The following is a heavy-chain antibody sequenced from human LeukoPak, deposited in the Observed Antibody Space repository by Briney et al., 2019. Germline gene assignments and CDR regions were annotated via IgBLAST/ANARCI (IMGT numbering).Heavy chain of an antibody. CDR3: ARDNGQWLTKTHAFDI. Sequence: ASVKVSCKASGYTFTGYYIHWVRQAPGQGLEWMGWINDNSGGTKYAQKFQGRVTMTRDTSISTAYMELSRLRSDDTAVYYCARDNGQWLTKTHAFDIWGQGTMVTVSS. J-gene: IGHJ3*02. CDR2: INDNSGGT. CDR1: GYTFTGYY. V-gene: IGHV1-2*02. D-gene: IGHD6-19*01.